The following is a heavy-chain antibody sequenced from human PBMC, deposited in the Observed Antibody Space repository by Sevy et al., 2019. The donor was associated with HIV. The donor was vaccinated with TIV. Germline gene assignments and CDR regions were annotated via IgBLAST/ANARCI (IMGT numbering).Heavy chain of an antibody. CDR1: GGTFSSYA. V-gene: IGHV1-69*13. CDR3: ARAQKEVGGAFDI. Sequence: ASVKVSCKASGGTFSSYAISWVRQAPGQGLEWMGGIIPIFGTANYAQKFQGRVTITADESTSTAYMELSSRRSEDTAVYYCARAQKEVGGAFDIWGQGTMVTVSS. D-gene: IGHD1-26*01. J-gene: IGHJ3*02. CDR2: IIPIFGTA.